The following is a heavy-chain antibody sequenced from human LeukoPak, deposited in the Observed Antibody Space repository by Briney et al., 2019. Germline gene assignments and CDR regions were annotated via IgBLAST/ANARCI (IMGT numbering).Heavy chain of an antibody. V-gene: IGHV4-59*01. J-gene: IGHJ4*02. D-gene: IGHD4-17*01. CDR2: IYYSGST. Sequence: SETLSLTCTVSGGSISSYYWSWIRQPPGKGLEWIGYIYYSGSTNYNPSLKGRVTISVDTSKNQFSLKLSSVTAADTAVYYCAREYGDYGFDYWGQGTLVTVSS. CDR3: AREYGDYGFDY. CDR1: GGSISSYY.